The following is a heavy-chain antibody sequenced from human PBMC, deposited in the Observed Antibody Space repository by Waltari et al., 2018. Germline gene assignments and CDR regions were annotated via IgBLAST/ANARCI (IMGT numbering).Heavy chain of an antibody. Sequence: QVQLQESGPGLVKPSETLSLTCTVSGGSISSYYWSWIRQPPGTGLVWSGYIYYSGSTNDTPPLSSRVNLSVDTSKNQFSLKLSSVTAADTAVYYCARHPPLRFLERVGNGMDVWGQGTTVTVSS. CDR1: GGSISSYY. CDR3: ARHPPLRFLERVGNGMDV. CDR2: IYYSGST. D-gene: IGHD3-3*01. J-gene: IGHJ6*02. V-gene: IGHV4-59*08.